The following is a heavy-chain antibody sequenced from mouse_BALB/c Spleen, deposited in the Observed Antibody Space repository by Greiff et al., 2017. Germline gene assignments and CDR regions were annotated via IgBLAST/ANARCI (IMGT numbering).Heavy chain of an antibody. CDR2: INPGSGGT. Sequence: QVHVKQSGAELVRPGTSVKVSCKASGYAFTNYLIEWVKQRPGQGLEWIGVINPGSGGTNYNEKFKGKATLTADKSSSTAYMQLSSLTSDDSAVYFCARGGTTATFDYWGQGTTLTVSS. J-gene: IGHJ2*01. D-gene: IGHD1-2*01. CDR1: GYAFTNYL. V-gene: IGHV1-54*01. CDR3: ARGGTTATFDY.